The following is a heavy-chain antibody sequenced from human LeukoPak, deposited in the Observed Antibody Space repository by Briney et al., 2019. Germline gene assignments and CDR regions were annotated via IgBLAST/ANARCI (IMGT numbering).Heavy chain of an antibody. CDR3: ARFLGGVLRGALDF. CDR1: GGSISSSNYY. J-gene: IGHJ3*01. V-gene: IGHV4-39*01. CDR2: IYYTATT. D-gene: IGHD3-16*01. Sequence: MTSETLSLTCTVSGGSISSSNYYWGWIRQPPGKGLEWIGTIYYTATTFYSPSHNRRVTISVDTSKNQFSLKLSSVIAADTAVYYCARFLGGVLRGALDFWGQGTMVTVSS.